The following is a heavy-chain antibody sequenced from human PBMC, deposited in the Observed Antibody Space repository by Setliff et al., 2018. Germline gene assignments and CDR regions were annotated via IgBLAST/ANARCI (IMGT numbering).Heavy chain of an antibody. J-gene: IGHJ4*02. CDR3: ARALLFSDREKSLGY. CDR1: GFTFSSYW. Sequence: GESLKISCAASGFTFSSYWMSWVRQAPGKGLEWVANINQHGSEAYYADSVKGRFTISRDNAKNSLYLQMNSLRAEDTALYYCARALLFSDREKSLGYWGQGTLVTVSS. V-gene: IGHV3-7*01. D-gene: IGHD3-10*02. CDR2: INQHGSEA.